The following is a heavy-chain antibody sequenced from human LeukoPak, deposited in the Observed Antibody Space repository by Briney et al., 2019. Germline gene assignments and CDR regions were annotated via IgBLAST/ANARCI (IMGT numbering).Heavy chain of an antibody. CDR2: IYISGST. CDR3: ARHPRASDPFDI. J-gene: IGHJ3*02. V-gene: IGHV4-4*09. Sequence: SETLSLTCTVSGDSISTYYWSWIRQPPGKGLEWIGYIYISGSTNYNPSLKSRVAISEDTSKNQFSLKLTSVTAADTALYYCARHPRASDPFDIWGQGTIVTVSS. CDR1: GDSISTYY.